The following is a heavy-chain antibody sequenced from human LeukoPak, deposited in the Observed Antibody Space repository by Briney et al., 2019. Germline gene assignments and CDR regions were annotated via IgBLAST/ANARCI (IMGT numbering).Heavy chain of an antibody. J-gene: IGHJ6*03. D-gene: IGHD6-13*01. Sequence: SETLSLTCTVSGGSLSSYYWSWIRQSPEKGLEWIGHIYYSGDTNYNPSLKSRVTISVDTSKNQFSLKLSSVTAADTAVYYCARHSSSYYYYYMDVWGKGTTVTISS. V-gene: IGHV4-59*08. CDR2: IYYSGDT. CDR1: GGSLSSYY. CDR3: ARHSSSYYYYYMDV.